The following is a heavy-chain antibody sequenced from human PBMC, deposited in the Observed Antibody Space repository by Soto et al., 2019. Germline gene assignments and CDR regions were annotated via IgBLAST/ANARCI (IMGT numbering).Heavy chain of an antibody. Sequence: GGSLRLSCAASGFTIDNYGMSWVRQVPGKGLEWVSGMYWKDGNTHYADSVKGRFTISRDNAKNSLYLQMNGLRAEDTALYYCARDPDAEYSGNYHTPRSLDSWGQGTQVTVSS. D-gene: IGHD1-26*01. V-gene: IGHV3-20*04. CDR1: GFTIDNYG. CDR3: ARDPDAEYSGNYHTPRSLDS. J-gene: IGHJ4*02. CDR2: MYWKDGNT.